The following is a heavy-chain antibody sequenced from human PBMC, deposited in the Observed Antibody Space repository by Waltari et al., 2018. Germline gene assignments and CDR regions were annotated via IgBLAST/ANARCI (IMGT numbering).Heavy chain of an antibody. V-gene: IGHV4-59*01. J-gene: IGHJ4*02. Sequence: VQLQESGPGLVNPSEHLSITCTVSGGSISSYNWSWIRQPPGKGLEWIGYIYYSGSNNYNPSLKSRVTISVDTSKNQFCLKLSSVTAADTAVYYCARDLYGGNSLGYWGQGTLVTVSS. CDR1: GGSISSYN. CDR2: IYYSGSN. D-gene: IGHD2-21*02. CDR3: ARDLYGGNSLGY.